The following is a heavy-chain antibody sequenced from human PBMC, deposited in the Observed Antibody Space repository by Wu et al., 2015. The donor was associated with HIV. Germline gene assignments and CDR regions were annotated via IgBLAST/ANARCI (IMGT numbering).Heavy chain of an antibody. CDR2: INPISRGT. Sequence: QVQLVQSGAEVKKPGASVSVSCKAFGYTFSNYYMHWVRQAPGQGLEWMGMINPISRGTVYAQKFQGRVTMTGDTSTTTVYMEMSGLSSEDTATYYCARDHSTTEWEKPVWWCDPWGQGTLVIVSS. CDR3: ARDHSTTEWEKPVWWCDP. CDR1: GYTFSNYY. J-gene: IGHJ5*02. D-gene: IGHD1-26*01. V-gene: IGHV1-46*01.